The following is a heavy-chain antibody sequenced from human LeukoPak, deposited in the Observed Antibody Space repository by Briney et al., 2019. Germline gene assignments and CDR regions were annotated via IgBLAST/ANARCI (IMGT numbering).Heavy chain of an antibody. Sequence: ASVKVSCKASGYTFSGYYMHWVRQAPGQGLEWMGWISPNSGDTDIAQKFQGRVTMTRDTSIATSYMEVDSLTSDDTAVYYCARESACGTTNCLAPADWLDPWGQGTLVIVSS. V-gene: IGHV1-2*02. CDR3: ARESACGTTNCLAPADWLDP. CDR1: GYTFSGYY. D-gene: IGHD2-2*01. CDR2: ISPNSGDT. J-gene: IGHJ5*02.